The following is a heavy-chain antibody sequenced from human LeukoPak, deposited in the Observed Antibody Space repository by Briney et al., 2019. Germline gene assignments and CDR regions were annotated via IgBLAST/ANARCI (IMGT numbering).Heavy chain of an antibody. V-gene: IGHV3-48*01. J-gene: IGHJ4*02. D-gene: IGHD3-10*01. CDR2: ISSSSSTI. CDR1: GFTFSSYS. CDR3: ARDGSGSYYSVPGAR. Sequence: PGGSLRLSCAASGFTFSSYSMNWVRQAPGKGLEWVSYISSSSSTIYYADSVKGRFTISRDNAKNSLYLQMNSLRAEDTAVYYCARDGSGSYYSVPGARWGQGTLVTVSS.